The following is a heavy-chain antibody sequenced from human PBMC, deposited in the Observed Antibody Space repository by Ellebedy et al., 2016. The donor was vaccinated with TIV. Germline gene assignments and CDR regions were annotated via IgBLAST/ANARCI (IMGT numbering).Heavy chain of an antibody. D-gene: IGHD3-10*01. J-gene: IGHJ4*02. CDR1: GYTFSSHY. CDR2: IDPGGGST. V-gene: IGHV1-46*01. CDR3: ARESGTSY. Sequence: ASVKVSXXASGYTFSSHYINWVRQATGQGLEWMGIIDPGGGSTSYAQKFQGRVTMTRDTSTNTVYMELSSLRPDDTAVYYCARESGTSYWGQGTRVTVSS.